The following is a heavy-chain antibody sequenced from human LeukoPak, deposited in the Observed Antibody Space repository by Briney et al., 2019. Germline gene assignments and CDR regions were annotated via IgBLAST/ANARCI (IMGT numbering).Heavy chain of an antibody. D-gene: IGHD2-15*01. J-gene: IGHJ4*02. CDR1: GYSFTNYW. V-gene: IGHV5-51*01. CDR2: IYPGDSDT. Sequence: GESLKISCKGSGYSFTNYWIGWVRQTPGKGLEWMGIIYPGDSDTRYSPSFEGQVTLSADKSISTAYLQWSSLKASDTAMYYCALKSRGYCSGGRCYIGYWGQGTLVTVSS. CDR3: ALKSRGYCSGGRCYIGY.